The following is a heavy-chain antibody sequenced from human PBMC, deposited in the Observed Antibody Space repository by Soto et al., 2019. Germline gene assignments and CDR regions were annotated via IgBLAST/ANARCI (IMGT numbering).Heavy chain of an antibody. V-gene: IGHV1-8*01. D-gene: IGHD6-6*01. CDR2: MNPNRGNT. CDR3: ARGRYSSSLGLNYYGMDV. Sequence: ASVKVSCKASGYTFTSYDINWVRQATGQGLEWMGWMNPNRGNTGYAQKFQGRVTMTRNTSISTAYMELSSLRSKDTAVYYCARGRYSSSLGLNYYGMDVWGQGTTVTVSS. CDR1: GYTFTSYD. J-gene: IGHJ6*02.